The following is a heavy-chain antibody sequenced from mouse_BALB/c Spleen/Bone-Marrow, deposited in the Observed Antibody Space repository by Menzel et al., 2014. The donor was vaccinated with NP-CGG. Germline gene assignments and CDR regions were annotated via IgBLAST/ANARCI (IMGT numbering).Heavy chain of an antibody. J-gene: IGHJ3*01. CDR3: ARGGYGKQFAY. V-gene: IGHV1-4*01. CDR1: GYTFTSYT. Sequence: QVQLQQSGAELARPGASVKLSCKASGYTFTSYTMHWVKQRPGQGLEWIGNINPSSGYTNYNQKFKDKATLTADKSSSTAYMQLSSLTSEDSAVYYCARGGYGKQFAYWGQGTLVTVSA. D-gene: IGHD2-1*01. CDR2: INPSSGYT.